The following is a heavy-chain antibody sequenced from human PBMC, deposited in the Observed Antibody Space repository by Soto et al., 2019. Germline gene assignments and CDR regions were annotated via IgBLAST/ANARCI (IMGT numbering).Heavy chain of an antibody. CDR3: ARLTFSEVDGFDM. CDR1: GGYISTYY. CDR2: VFNSGTT. V-gene: IGHV4-59*08. Sequence: QVQLQESGPGLVKPSETLSLTCTVSGGYISTYYWSWIRQPPGKGLEWIGYVFNSGTTNYNPSLKSRVTISVDTSKKQFSLKLSSVAVADTAVYYCARLTFSEVDGFDMWGQGTMVTVSS. J-gene: IGHJ3*02.